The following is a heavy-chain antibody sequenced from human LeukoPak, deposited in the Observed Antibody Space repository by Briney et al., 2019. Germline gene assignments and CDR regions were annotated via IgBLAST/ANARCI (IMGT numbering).Heavy chain of an antibody. CDR1: GFTFSSYW. V-gene: IGHV3-74*03. J-gene: IGHJ4*02. Sequence: GGSLRLSCAASGFTFSSYWMHWVRQASGKGLVWVSRINSDGSSITYADSVKGRFTISRDNAKNTLYLQMNSLRVGDTAVYYCAREGRVSGYDFDCWGQGTLVTVSS. D-gene: IGHD5-12*01. CDR3: AREGRVSGYDFDC. CDR2: INSDGSSI.